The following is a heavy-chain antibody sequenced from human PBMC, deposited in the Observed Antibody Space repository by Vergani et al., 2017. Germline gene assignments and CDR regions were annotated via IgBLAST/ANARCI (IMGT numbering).Heavy chain of an antibody. V-gene: IGHV3-23*04. D-gene: IGHD5-12*01. J-gene: IGHJ6*02. CDR2: ISGSGGST. Sequence: EVELVESGGGLVQPGGSLRLSCAASGFTFNHYAMNWVRQAPGKGLEWVSGISGSGGSTYYAGSVKGRFTISRDSSKNTLYLQMNSLSAGDTAVYYCAKANPRNSGYDYLYYYHAMDVWGQGTTVTVSS. CDR3: AKANPRNSGYDYLYYYHAMDV. CDR1: GFTFNHYA.